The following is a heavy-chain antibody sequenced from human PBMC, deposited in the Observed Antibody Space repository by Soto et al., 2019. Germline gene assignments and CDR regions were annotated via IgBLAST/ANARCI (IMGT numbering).Heavy chain of an antibody. V-gene: IGHV3-74*01. CDR3: ARDAYYDFWSGYYNWFDP. D-gene: IGHD3-3*01. CDR2: INSDGSST. CDR1: GFTFSSYW. Sequence: GGSLRLSCAASGFTFSSYWMHWVRQAPGKGLVWVSRINSDGSSTSYADSVKGRFTISRDNAKNTLYLQMNSPRAEDTAVYYCARDAYYDFWSGYYNWFDPWGQGTLVTVSS. J-gene: IGHJ5*02.